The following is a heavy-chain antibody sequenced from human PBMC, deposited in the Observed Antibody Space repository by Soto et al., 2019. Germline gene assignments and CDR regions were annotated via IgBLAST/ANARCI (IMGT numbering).Heavy chain of an antibody. CDR3: ARWFTYGNFDYFDY. V-gene: IGHV3-23*01. CDR2: ISGSGGTT. Sequence: PGGSLRLSCAASGFTFSNYAMTWVRQAPGKGLDWVSGISGSGGTTSYADSVRGRLTISRDNARNTLYLQMNGLRAEDTALYYCARWFTYGNFDYFDYWGQGTQVTVSS. D-gene: IGHD3-10*01. J-gene: IGHJ4*02. CDR1: GFTFSNYA.